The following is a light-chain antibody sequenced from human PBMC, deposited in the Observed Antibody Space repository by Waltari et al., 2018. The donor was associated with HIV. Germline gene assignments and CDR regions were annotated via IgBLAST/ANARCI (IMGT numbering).Light chain of an antibody. CDR1: ISHIGNNY. Sequence: QSVLTQPPSVSAAPAQKVTISCSGSISHIGNNYVSWYQQLPGTAPKLLIYDDNKRPSGIPDRFSGSKSGTSATLDITGLQSGDEADYYCGTWDTSLSAGVVFGGGTKLTVL. J-gene: IGLJ2*01. CDR3: GTWDTSLSAGVV. V-gene: IGLV1-51*01. CDR2: DDN.